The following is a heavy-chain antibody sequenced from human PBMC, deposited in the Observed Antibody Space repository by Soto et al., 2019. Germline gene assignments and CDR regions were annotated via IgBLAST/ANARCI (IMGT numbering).Heavy chain of an antibody. V-gene: IGHV3-74*01. J-gene: IGHJ6*02. CDR1: GFAFSSYW. CDR2: INSIGSSI. Sequence: GGSLRLSCAASGFAFSSYWMHWIRQAPGKGLVWVARINSIGSSISYADSVKGRFSISRDNAKNTLYLQMNSLRAEDTAVYYCARDPPGSGSYYYYGLDVWGQGTTVTVSS. D-gene: IGHD3-10*01. CDR3: ARDPPGSGSYYYYGLDV.